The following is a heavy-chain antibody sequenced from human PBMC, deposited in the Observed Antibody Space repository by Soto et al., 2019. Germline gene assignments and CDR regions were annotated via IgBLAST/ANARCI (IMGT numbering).Heavy chain of an antibody. Sequence: GALRLTCAAPGVPFANNAMNWPRQAPGKGLEWIPSISDPGTSTHYATSVPGRFSRSGDNSKNTLFLQMNRPRADDTAVYFCAKSLVTPSDAFDLWGRGTLVTVSS. CDR1: GVPFANNA. D-gene: IGHD2-21*02. V-gene: IGHV3-23*01. CDR2: ISDPGTST. J-gene: IGHJ3*01. CDR3: AKSLVTPSDAFDL.